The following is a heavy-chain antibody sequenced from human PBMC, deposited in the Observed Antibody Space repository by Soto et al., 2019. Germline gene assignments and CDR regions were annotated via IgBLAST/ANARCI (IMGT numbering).Heavy chain of an antibody. V-gene: IGHV4-59*01. J-gene: IGHJ6*02. CDR1: GGSISSYY. CDR2: IYYSGST. CDR3: ARGSGSGSYLPYYYYYGMDV. Sequence: PSETLSLTCTVSGGSISSYYWSWIRQPPGKGLEWIGYIYYSGSTNYNPSLKSRVTISVDTSKNQFSLKLSSVTAADTAVYYCARGSGSGSYLPYYYYYGMDVWGQGTTVT. D-gene: IGHD3-10*01.